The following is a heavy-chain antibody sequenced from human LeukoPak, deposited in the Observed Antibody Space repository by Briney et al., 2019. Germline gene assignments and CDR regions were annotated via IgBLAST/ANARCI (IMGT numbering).Heavy chain of an antibody. CDR3: AREIGGYSGYDVTTYFDY. J-gene: IGHJ4*02. D-gene: IGHD5-12*01. CDR1: GFTFSSYW. Sequence: GGSLRLSCAASGFTFSSYWMSWVRQAPGKGLEWVANIKQDGSEKYYVDPVRGRFTISRDNAKNSLYQQMNSLRAEDTAVYYCAREIGGYSGYDVTTYFDYWGQGTLVTVSS. CDR2: IKQDGSEK. V-gene: IGHV3-7*01.